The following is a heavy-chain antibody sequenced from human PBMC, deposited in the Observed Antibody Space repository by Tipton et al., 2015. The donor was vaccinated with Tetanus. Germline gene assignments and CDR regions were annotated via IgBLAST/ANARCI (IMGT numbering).Heavy chain of an antibody. J-gene: IGHJ4*02. CDR3: ARIYDFWSGYYSDH. D-gene: IGHD3-3*01. CDR1: GTSISDKKYY. CDR2: IYFQGSP. V-gene: IGHV4-39*02. Sequence: GLVKPSETLSLTCTVSGTSISDKKYYWGWIRQAPGKGLEWIASIYFQGSPYYSPSLKSRLTIDVDTSQNLFSLTLTSVTAADTAVYYCARIYDFWSGYYSDHWGQGTLVTVSS.